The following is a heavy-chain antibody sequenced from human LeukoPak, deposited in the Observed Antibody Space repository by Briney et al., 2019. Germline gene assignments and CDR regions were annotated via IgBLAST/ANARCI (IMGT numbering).Heavy chain of an antibody. CDR1: GYTFTGYY. Sequence: ASVKVSCRASGYTFTGYYMHWVRQAPGQGLEWMGWINPNSGDTNYAQKFQGRVTMTRDTSISTAYMDLSRLRSDDTAVYYCARIYDILTGYQEGFDPWGQGTLVTVSS. CDR2: INPNSGDT. CDR3: ARIYDILTGYQEGFDP. J-gene: IGHJ5*02. D-gene: IGHD3-9*01. V-gene: IGHV1-2*02.